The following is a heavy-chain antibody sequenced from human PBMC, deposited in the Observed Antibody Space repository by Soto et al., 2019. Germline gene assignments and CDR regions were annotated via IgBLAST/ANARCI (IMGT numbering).Heavy chain of an antibody. Sequence: PGGSLRLSCAASGFTCSSFTLSWVRQAPGKGLEWVSAISGSGDGTDYADSVKGRFTISRDNSKNTLYLQMNSLRAEDTAVYYCAGPGYSSQDYWGQGALVTVSS. CDR1: GFTCSSFT. V-gene: IGHV3-23*01. CDR3: AGPGYSSQDY. D-gene: IGHD5-18*01. CDR2: ISGSGDGT. J-gene: IGHJ4*02.